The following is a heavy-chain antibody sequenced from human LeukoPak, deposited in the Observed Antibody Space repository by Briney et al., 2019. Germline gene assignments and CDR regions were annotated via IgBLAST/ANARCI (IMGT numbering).Heavy chain of an antibody. CDR2: INPSGGST. CDR1: GYIFTSYY. Sequence: ASVKVSCKASGYIFTSYYMHWVRQAPGQGLEWMGIINPSGGSTSYAQKFQGRVTMTRDTSTSTVYMELSSLRSEDTAVYYCARVPMEQQLVPNWFDPWGQGTLVTASS. V-gene: IGHV1-46*01. CDR3: ARVPMEQQLVPNWFDP. D-gene: IGHD6-13*01. J-gene: IGHJ5*02.